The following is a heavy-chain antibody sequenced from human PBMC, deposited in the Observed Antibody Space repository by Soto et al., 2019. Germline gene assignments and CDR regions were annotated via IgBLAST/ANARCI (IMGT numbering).Heavy chain of an antibody. Sequence: PGGSLTLSCAASGVTFTRYSMNWVRQAPGKGLEWVSSISSTTNYIYYADSMKGRFTVSRDNAKNSVYLEMNSLSAEDTAVYYCARESEDLTSNFDYWGQGTLVTVSS. CDR3: ARESEDLTSNFDY. J-gene: IGHJ4*02. V-gene: IGHV3-21*01. CDR2: ISSTTNYI. CDR1: GVTFTRYS.